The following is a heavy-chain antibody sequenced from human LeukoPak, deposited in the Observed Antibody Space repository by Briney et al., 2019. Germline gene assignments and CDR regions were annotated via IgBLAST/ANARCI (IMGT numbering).Heavy chain of an antibody. CDR1: GFTFDDYG. D-gene: IGHD2-21*02. V-gene: IGHV3-20*04. CDR2: INWNGGST. CDR3: ARDLFFGYCGGDCYSSYYGMDV. Sequence: GGSLRLSCAASGFTFDDYGMSWVRQAPGKGLEWVSGINWNGGSTGYADSVKGRFTISRDNAKNSLYLQMNSLRAEDTAVYYCARDLFFGYCGGDCYSSYYGMDVWGQGTTVTVSS. J-gene: IGHJ6*02.